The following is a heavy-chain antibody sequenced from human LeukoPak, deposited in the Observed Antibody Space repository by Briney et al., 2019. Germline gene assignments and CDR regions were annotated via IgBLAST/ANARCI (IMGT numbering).Heavy chain of an antibody. D-gene: IGHD3-3*01. CDR3: AKVGGERLRFLDPPASFDY. CDR1: GFTFTTYA. V-gene: IGHV3-23*01. J-gene: IGHJ4*02. CDR2: ISGSGAST. Sequence: HPGGSLRLSCAASGFTFTTYAMSWVRQAPGKGLEWVSAISGSGASTYYADSVKGRFTISRDNSKNTLYLQMNSLRAEDTAVYYCAKVGGERLRFLDPPASFDYWGQGTLVTVSS.